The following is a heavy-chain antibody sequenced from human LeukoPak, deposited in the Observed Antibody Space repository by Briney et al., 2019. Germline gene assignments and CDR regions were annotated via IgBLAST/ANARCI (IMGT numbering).Heavy chain of an antibody. D-gene: IGHD6-19*01. CDR2: IYYSGST. V-gene: IGHV4-59*01. CDR1: GVSISGYY. J-gene: IGHJ4*02. CDR3: ARTRRQWLVFDY. Sequence: SETLSLTCTVSGVSISGYYWSWIRQPPGKGLEWIGYIYYSGSTNYNPSLKSRVTISVDTSKNQFSLKLSSVTAADTAVYYCARTRRQWLVFDYWGQGTLVTVSS.